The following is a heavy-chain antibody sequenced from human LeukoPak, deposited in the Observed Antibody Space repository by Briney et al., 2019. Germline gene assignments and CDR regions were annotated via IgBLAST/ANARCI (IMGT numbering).Heavy chain of an antibody. CDR3: AGDGVKWLFPLIYYFDY. J-gene: IGHJ4*02. CDR2: ISYDGGNK. D-gene: IGHD6-19*01. Sequence: GGSLRLSCAASGFTFSSYAMHWVRQAPGKGLEWVAVISYDGGNKYYADSVKGRFTISRDNSKNTLYLQMNSLRAEDTAVYYCAGDGVKWLFPLIYYFDYWGQGTLVTVSS. V-gene: IGHV3-30*04. CDR1: GFTFSSYA.